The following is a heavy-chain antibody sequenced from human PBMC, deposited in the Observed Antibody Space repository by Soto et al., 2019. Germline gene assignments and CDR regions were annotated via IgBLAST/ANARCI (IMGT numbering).Heavy chain of an antibody. CDR2: IYYGGRT. CDR1: GGSISSGDYY. CDR3: ASVRWAGMDV. Sequence: QVQLQESGPGLVKPSQTLSLTCTVSGGSISSGDYYWSWIRQPPGKGLEWIGYIYYGGRTYYNPCLKSRVTISLDTSKNHLSLELSSVTAAETAVYYCASVRWAGMDVWGQGTTVTVSS. D-gene: IGHD4-17*01. V-gene: IGHV4-30-4*01. J-gene: IGHJ6*02.